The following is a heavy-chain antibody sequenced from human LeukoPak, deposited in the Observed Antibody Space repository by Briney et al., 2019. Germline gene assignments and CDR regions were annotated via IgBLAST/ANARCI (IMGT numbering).Heavy chain of an antibody. CDR1: GFTFSSYA. J-gene: IGHJ3*02. V-gene: IGHV3-23*01. D-gene: IGHD3-22*01. Sequence: GGSLRLSCAASGFTFSSYAMSWVRQAPGKGLEWVSAISGSGGSTYYADSVKGRFTISRDNSKNTLYLQMNSLRAEDTAVYYCAKDYYDSSGYPLEDAFDIWGRGTMVTVSS. CDR2: ISGSGGST. CDR3: AKDYYDSSGYPLEDAFDI.